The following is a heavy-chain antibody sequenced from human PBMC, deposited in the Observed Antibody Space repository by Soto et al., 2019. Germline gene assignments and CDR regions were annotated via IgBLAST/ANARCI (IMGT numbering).Heavy chain of an antibody. D-gene: IGHD2-2*01. CDR1: GFIFSNYG. V-gene: IGHV3-30*03. CDR2: ISDDGSNK. CDR3: ARPRQPYYYYFGMDV. J-gene: IGHJ6*02. Sequence: QVQLVESGGGVVQPGRSLRLSCAVSGFIFSNYGMHWVRQAPGKGLEWVAVISDDGSNKYYADSVKDRFAISRDSPKNTLYLQMNSLRGEDTAVYYCARPRQPYYYYFGMDVWGQGTTVTVSS.